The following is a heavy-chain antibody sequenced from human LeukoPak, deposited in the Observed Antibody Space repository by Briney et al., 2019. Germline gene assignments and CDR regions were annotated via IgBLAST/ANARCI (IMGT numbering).Heavy chain of an antibody. CDR1: GFTFNYYD. CDR2: IRTTGDT. J-gene: IGHJ2*01. Sequence: HPGGSLRLSCAVSGFTFNYYDMHWVRRAPGKRLEWVSAIRTTGDTHYPDSVKGRFAMSREDAKNSVHLRMNTLRAGDTAVYYCARGVSYYYDNSGHPGWYFDLWGRGTLVTVSS. V-gene: IGHV3-13*01. CDR3: ARGVSYYYDNSGHPGWYFDL. D-gene: IGHD3-22*01.